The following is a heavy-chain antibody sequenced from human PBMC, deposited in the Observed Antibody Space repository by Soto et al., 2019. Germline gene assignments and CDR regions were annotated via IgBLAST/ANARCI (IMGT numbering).Heavy chain of an antibody. J-gene: IGHJ6*02. CDR2: IIPIFGTA. D-gene: IGHD3-9*01. CDR3: ARELRALRYFGWLLRAPGDPNYYGMDA. CDR1: GGTFSSYA. Sequence: SVKVSCKASGGTFSSYAISWVRQAPGQGLEWMGGIIPIFGTANYAQKFQGRVTITADESTSTAYMELSSLRSEDTAVYYCARELRALRYFGWLLRAPGDPNYYGMDAWGQGATVTVSS. V-gene: IGHV1-69*13.